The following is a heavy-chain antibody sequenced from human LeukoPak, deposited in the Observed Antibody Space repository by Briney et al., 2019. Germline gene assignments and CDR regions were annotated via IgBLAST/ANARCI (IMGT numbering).Heavy chain of an antibody. CDR1: GFTFSSYS. CDR3: ASAYCSSTSCYERYMDV. Sequence: GGSLRLSCAASGFTFSSYSMNWVRQAPGKGLEWVSSISSSSSYIYYADSVKGRFTISRDNAKNSLYLQMNSLRAEDTAVYYCASAYCSSTSCYERYMDVWGKGTTVTVSS. CDR2: ISSSSSYI. D-gene: IGHD2-2*01. J-gene: IGHJ6*03. V-gene: IGHV3-21*01.